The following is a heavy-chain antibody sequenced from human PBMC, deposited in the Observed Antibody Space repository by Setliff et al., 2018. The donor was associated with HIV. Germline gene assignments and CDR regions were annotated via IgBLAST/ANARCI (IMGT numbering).Heavy chain of an antibody. Sequence: GGSLRLSCVASGFTFSNSAMHWVRQAPGKGLGWVAGISYDGSNKYYADSVKGRFTISRDNSKSTLYLQMNSLRTEDTAVYYRAKSIAGYYYMDVWAKGPRSPSP. J-gene: IGHJ6*03. V-gene: IGHV3-30*18. CDR2: ISYDGSNK. D-gene: IGHD6-6*01. CDR3: AKSIAGYYYMDV. CDR1: GFTFSNSA.